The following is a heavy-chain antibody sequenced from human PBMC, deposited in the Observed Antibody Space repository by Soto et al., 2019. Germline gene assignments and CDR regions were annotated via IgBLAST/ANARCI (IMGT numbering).Heavy chain of an antibody. CDR3: ARHLVVVNAFDI. V-gene: IGHV1-46*03. Sequence: ASVKVYCKASGYTFASYYMQWVRQAHGQGLEWRGIINPSGGSTSYAQKFQGRVTMASDTSTSTVYMELSSLRSEDTAVYYCARHLVVVNAFDIWGQGTMVTVSS. CDR2: INPSGGST. D-gene: IGHD2-2*01. J-gene: IGHJ3*02. CDR1: GYTFASYY.